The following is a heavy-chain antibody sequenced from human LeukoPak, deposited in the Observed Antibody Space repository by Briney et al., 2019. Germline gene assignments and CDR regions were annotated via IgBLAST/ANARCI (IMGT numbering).Heavy chain of an antibody. D-gene: IGHD3-10*01. V-gene: IGHV4-30-4*01. CDR2: IYYSGCT. CDR3: ARGPFYGSGSYGWFDP. J-gene: IGHJ5*02. Sequence: SQTLSLTCTVSGGSISSGDYYWSWLRQPPGKGLEWIGYIYYSGCTYYNPSLKSRVTISVDTSKNQFSLKLSSVTAADTAVYYCARGPFYGSGSYGWFDPWGQRTLVTVSS. CDR1: GGSISSGDYY.